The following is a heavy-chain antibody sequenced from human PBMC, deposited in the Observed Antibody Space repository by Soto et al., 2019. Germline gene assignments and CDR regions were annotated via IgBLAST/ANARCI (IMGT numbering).Heavy chain of an antibody. Sequence: SETLSLTCTVSGGSISSSSYYWGWIRQPPGKGLEWIGSIYYSGSTYYNPSLKSRVTISVDTSKNQFSLKLSSVTAADTAVYYWAKGGSGSYSNVPDAFDIWGQGTMVT. D-gene: IGHD3-10*01. J-gene: IGHJ3*02. V-gene: IGHV4-39*01. CDR3: AKGGSGSYSNVPDAFDI. CDR2: IYYSGST. CDR1: GGSISSSSYY.